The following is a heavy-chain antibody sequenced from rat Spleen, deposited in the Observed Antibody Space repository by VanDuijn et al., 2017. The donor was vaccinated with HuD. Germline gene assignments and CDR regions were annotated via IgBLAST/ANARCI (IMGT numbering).Heavy chain of an antibody. J-gene: IGHJ2*01. V-gene: IGHV2-43*01. CDR3: ARELPGYNPFDY. D-gene: IGHD1-4*01. CDR1: GFSLTSYH. Sequence: QVQLKESGPGLVQPSQTLSLACTVSGFSLTSYHVHSVRQPSGKGLEWMGVIWTGGNTESNSTLKSRLSISRDTSKSQVFLKMNSLQTEDTATYYCARELPGYNPFDYWGQGVMVTVSS. CDR2: IWTGGNT.